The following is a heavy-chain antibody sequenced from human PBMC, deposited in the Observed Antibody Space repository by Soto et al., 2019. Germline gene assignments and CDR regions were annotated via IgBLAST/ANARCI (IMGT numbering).Heavy chain of an antibody. CDR2: ISGSGGST. CDR3: AKDGAHYYYDSSGYYYFDY. Sequence: GGSLRLSCAASGFTFSSYAMSWVRQAPGKGLAWVSAISGSGGSTYYADSVKGRFTISRDNSKNTLYLQMNSLRAEDTAVYYCAKDGAHYYYDSSGYYYFDYWGQGTLVTVSS. J-gene: IGHJ4*02. D-gene: IGHD3-22*01. CDR1: GFTFSSYA. V-gene: IGHV3-23*01.